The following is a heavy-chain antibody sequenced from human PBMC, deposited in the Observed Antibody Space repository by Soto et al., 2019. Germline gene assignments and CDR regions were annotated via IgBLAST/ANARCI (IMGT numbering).Heavy chain of an antibody. J-gene: IGHJ4*02. CDR3: AREGGYYHYFDY. CDR2: INWNGGST. CDR1: GFTFDDYG. V-gene: IGHV3-20*04. D-gene: IGHD1-26*01. Sequence: PGGSLRLSCAASGFTFDDYGMSWVRQAPGKGLEWVSGINWNGGSTGYADSVKGRFTISRHNSKNTLYLQMNSLRAEDTAVYYCAREGGYYHYFDYWGQGALVTVSS.